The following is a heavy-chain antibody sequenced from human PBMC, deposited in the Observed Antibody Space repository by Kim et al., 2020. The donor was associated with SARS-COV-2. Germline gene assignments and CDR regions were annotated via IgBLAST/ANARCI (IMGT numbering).Heavy chain of an antibody. V-gene: IGHV4-39*01. J-gene: IGHJ4*02. Sequence: SETLSLTCTVSGGSISSSSYYWGWIRQPPGKGLEWIGSIYYSGSTYYNPSLKSRVTISVDTSKNQFSLKLSSVTAADTAVYYCARVYSSGWYFDYWGQRTLVTVSS. CDR1: GGSISSSSYY. D-gene: IGHD6-19*01. CDR3: ARVYSSGWYFDY. CDR2: IYYSGST.